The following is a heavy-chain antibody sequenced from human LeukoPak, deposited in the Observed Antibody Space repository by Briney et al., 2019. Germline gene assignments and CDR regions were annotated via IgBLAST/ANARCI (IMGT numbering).Heavy chain of an antibody. CDR3: AKAPPGAPFDP. J-gene: IGHJ5*02. CDR1: GFTFNSYA. D-gene: IGHD1-26*01. Sequence: SGGSLRLSCAASGFTFNSYAMSWVRQAPGKGLEWVSAISPSGTDTYYADSVKGRFTISRDNSKNTLYLQMSSLRAEDTAVYYCAKAPPGAPFDPWGQGTLVTVSS. CDR2: ISPSGTDT. V-gene: IGHV3-23*01.